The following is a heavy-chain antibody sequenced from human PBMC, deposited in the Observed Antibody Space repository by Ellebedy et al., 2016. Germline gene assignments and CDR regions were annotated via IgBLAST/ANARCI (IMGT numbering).Heavy chain of an antibody. CDR1: GFTFSIAG. CDR3: ARDKRGGWGFLDS. D-gene: IGHD3-10*01. V-gene: IGHV3-21*01. J-gene: IGHJ4*02. CDR2: IVNSGRET. Sequence: GGSLRLXXAASGFTFSIAGMTWVRQAPGKGLEWVATIVNSGRETYYADPLKGRFTISRDNAKNSLFLQMNSLRVEDTAVYYCARDKRGGWGFLDSWGQGSLVTVSS.